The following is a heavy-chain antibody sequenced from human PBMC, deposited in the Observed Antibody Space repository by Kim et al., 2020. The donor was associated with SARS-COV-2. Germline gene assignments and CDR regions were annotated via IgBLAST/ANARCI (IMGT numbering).Heavy chain of an antibody. J-gene: IGHJ6*02. CDR2: ISSSSTI. Sequence: GGSLRLSCAASGFTFSSYSMNWVRQAPGKGLEWVSYISSSSTIYYADSVKGRFTISRDNAKNSLYLQMNSLRDEDTAVYYCARGYGDYVYYYYYGMDVWGQGTTVTVSS. CDR1: GFTFSSYS. V-gene: IGHV3-48*02. CDR3: ARGYGDYVYYYYYGMDV. D-gene: IGHD4-17*01.